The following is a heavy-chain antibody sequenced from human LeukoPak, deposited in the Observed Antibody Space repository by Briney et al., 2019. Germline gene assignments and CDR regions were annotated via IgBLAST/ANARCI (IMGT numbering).Heavy chain of an antibody. Sequence: GTSLRLSCAASGFTFSSYGMHWVRQAPDKGLEWMAVMVDDGSEKFYADSVKGRFTISRDNSKNTLYLQMNSLRAEDTAVYYCAKDLRQSRGILDSWGQGTLVTVSS. D-gene: IGHD3-16*01. J-gene: IGHJ4*02. CDR3: AKDLRQSRGILDS. CDR2: MVDDGSEK. V-gene: IGHV3-30*18. CDR1: GFTFSSYG.